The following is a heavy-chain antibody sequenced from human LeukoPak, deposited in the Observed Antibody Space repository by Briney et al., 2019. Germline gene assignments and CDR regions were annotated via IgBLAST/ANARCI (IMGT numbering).Heavy chain of an antibody. V-gene: IGHV3-13*01. CDR1: GFPFSAYD. J-gene: IGHJ2*01. CDR2: FGSAGDT. CDR3: VRGALPGDNWYFDL. Sequence: PGGSLRLSCETSGFPFSAYDMPRVRQAPGKGLEWVSAFGSAGDTYYPGAVRGRFTISRDYAKNSLYLQMNGLRTGDTAVYFCVRGALPGDNWYFDLWGRGTLVTVAS.